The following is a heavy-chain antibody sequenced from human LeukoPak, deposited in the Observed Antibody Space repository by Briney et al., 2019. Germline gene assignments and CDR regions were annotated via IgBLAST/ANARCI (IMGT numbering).Heavy chain of an antibody. CDR2: IKQDGSEK. V-gene: IGHV3-7*01. Sequence: RGSLRLSCAASGFTFSSYWMSWVRQAPGKGLEWVANIKQDGSEKYYVDSVKGRFTISRDNAKNSLYLQMNSLRAEDTAVYYCASWLQYYDSSGYYPTGDDYWGQGTLVTVSS. CDR3: ASWLQYYDSSGYYPTGDDY. J-gene: IGHJ4*02. CDR1: GFTFSSYW. D-gene: IGHD3-22*01.